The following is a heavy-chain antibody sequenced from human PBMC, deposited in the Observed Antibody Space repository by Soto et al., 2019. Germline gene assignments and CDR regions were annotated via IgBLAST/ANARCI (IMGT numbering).Heavy chain of an antibody. V-gene: IGHV4-31*03. CDR1: GGSISSGGYY. CDR3: ATDSSGYPYWYFDL. J-gene: IGHJ2*01. Sequence: QVQLQESGPGLVKPSQTLSLTCTVSGGSISSGGYYWSWIRQHPGKGLEWIGYIYYSGSTYYNPSLKRRATLQVDTSNTHSPPKRSSVTAADTAVYYCATDSSGYPYWYFDLWGRGTLVTVSS. CDR2: IYYSGST. D-gene: IGHD3-22*01.